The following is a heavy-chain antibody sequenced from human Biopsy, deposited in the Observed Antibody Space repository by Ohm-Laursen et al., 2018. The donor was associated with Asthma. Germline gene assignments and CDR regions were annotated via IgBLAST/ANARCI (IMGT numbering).Heavy chain of an antibody. CDR3: AGTYYDFLTGQVKDVFGV. CDR2: IIPIYRTT. J-gene: IGHJ3*01. D-gene: IGHD3-9*01. CDR1: GDTFSSCG. V-gene: IGHV1-69*01. Sequence: SSVKVSCKASGDTFSSCGVNWVRQAPGQGLEWMGEIIPIYRTTNYAQKFQGRVTITADESTSTAYMELRSLRSEDTATYYCAGTYYDFLTGQVKDVFGVWGQGTMVTVSS.